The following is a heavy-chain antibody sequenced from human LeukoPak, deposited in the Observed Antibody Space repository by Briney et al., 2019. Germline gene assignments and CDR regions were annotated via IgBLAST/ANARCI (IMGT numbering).Heavy chain of an antibody. Sequence: PGRSLRLSCAASGFTFSSYAMHWVRQAPGKGLEWVAVISYDGSNKYYADSVKGRFTISRDNSKNTLYLQMNSLRAEDTAVYYCAREEMATMFDYWGQGTLVTVSS. V-gene: IGHV3-30*01. CDR2: ISYDGSNK. D-gene: IGHD5-24*01. CDR3: AREEMATMFDY. J-gene: IGHJ4*02. CDR1: GFTFSSYA.